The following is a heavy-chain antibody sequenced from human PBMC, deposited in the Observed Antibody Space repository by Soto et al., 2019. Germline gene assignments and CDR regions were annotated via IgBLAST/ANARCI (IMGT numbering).Heavy chain of an antibody. CDR3: ATDGLNYYDSSGYSDFDY. CDR2: ISAYNGNT. J-gene: IGHJ4*02. CDR1: GYTFTSYG. D-gene: IGHD3-22*01. V-gene: IGHV1-18*01. Sequence: ASVKVSCKASGYTFTSYGISWVRQAPGQGLEWMGWISAYNGNTIYAQKLQGRVTMTKDTSTDTAYMELSSLRSEDTAVYYCATDGLNYYDSSGYSDFDYWGQGTLVTVSS.